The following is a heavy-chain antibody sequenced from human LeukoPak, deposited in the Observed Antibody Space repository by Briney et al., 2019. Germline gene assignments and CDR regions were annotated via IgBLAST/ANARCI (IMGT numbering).Heavy chain of an antibody. CDR1: GFTFSAYS. D-gene: IGHD1-1*01. V-gene: IGHV3-48*04. CDR2: ISSGRGTI. J-gene: IGHJ4*02. Sequence: GGSLRLSCAASGFTFSAYSMNWVRQTPEKGLEWLSFISSGRGTIYYADSVEGRFTISRDNAKNSLFLQMNSLRVEDTAVYYCARATTDSGYWGPGTLVTVSS. CDR3: ARATTDSGY.